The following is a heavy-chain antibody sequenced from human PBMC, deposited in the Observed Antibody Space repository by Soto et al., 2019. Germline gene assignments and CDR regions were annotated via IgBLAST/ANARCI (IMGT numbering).Heavy chain of an antibody. CDR2: IKQDGSEK. J-gene: IGHJ3*02. D-gene: IGHD3-22*01. Sequence: GGSLRLSCAASGFNFGCHWMSWVRQAPGKGLEWVANIKQDGSEKYYVDSVKGRFTLSRDNAKNSLYLQMNSLRAEDTAVYYCARGDYYDTSGPFSDAFEIWGQGTMVTVSS. CDR3: ARGDYYDTSGPFSDAFEI. V-gene: IGHV3-7*04. CDR1: GFNFGCHW.